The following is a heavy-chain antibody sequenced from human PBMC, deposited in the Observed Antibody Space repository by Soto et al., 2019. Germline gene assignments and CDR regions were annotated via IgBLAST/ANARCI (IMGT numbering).Heavy chain of an antibody. V-gene: IGHV4-31*03. Sequence: QVQLQESGPGLVKPSQTLSLTCTVSGGSINSGGYYWTWIRQHPGKGLEWIGHIYQSGSAYYNPYIKSRVTMSVVTSKNQFSLKLTSVTAADTAVYYCARPARATVTMGGYYYYDMDVWGQGTTVTVSS. CDR2: IYQSGSA. CDR1: GGSINSGGYY. J-gene: IGHJ6*02. D-gene: IGHD4-17*01. CDR3: ARPARATVTMGGYYYYDMDV.